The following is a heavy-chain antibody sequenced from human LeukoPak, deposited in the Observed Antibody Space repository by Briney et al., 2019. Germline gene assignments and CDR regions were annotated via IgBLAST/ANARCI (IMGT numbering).Heavy chain of an antibody. CDR3: AAQDYYGSGSYYTNPYYYYMDV. V-gene: IGHV4-4*07. Sequence: SETLSLTCTVSGGSISSYYWSWIRQPAGKGLEWIGRIYTSGTTHYNPSLKSRVTMSVDTSKNQFSLKLSSVTAADTAVYYCAAQDYYGSGSYYTNPYYYYMDVWGKGTTVTVSS. CDR2: IYTSGTT. CDR1: GGSISSYY. J-gene: IGHJ6*03. D-gene: IGHD3-10*01.